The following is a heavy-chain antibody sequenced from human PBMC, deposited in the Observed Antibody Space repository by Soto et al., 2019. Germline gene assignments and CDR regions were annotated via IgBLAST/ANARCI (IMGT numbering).Heavy chain of an antibody. V-gene: IGHV4-30-2*01. CDR3: ASRGIAARAFDY. D-gene: IGHD6-6*01. CDR1: GGSISSGGYS. J-gene: IGHJ4*02. CDR2: IYHSGST. Sequence: SETLSLTCAVSGGSISSGGYSWSWIRQPPGKGLEWIGYIYHSGSTFYNPSLKSRVTISIDKSKNQFSLKLGSVTAADTAVYYCASRGIAARAFDYWGQGTLVTVSS.